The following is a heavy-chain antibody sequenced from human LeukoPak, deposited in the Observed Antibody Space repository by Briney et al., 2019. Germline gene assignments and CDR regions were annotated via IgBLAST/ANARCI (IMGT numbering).Heavy chain of an antibody. V-gene: IGHV1-18*01. J-gene: IGHJ6*03. D-gene: IGHD1-26*01. CDR1: GGTFSSYA. CDR3: AFSSYYLQGNYYYMDV. Sequence: ASVKVSCKASGGTFSSYAISWVRQAPGQGLEWMGWISGYSGNTNYAQNLQGRVTMTTDTSTSTVYMELRGLRSDDTAVYYCAFSSYYLQGNYYYMDVWGKGTTVTVSS. CDR2: ISGYSGNT.